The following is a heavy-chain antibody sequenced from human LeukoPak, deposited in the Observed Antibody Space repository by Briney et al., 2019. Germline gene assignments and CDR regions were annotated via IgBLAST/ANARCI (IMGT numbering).Heavy chain of an antibody. CDR2: ISAYNGNT. CDR1: GYTFTGYY. Sequence: ASVKVSCKASGYTFTGYYMHWVRQAPGQGLEWMGWISAYNGNTNYAQKLQGRVTMTTDTSTSTAYMELRSLRSDDTAVYYCARFYFGGVDPWGQGTLVTVSS. D-gene: IGHD4-23*01. J-gene: IGHJ5*02. CDR3: ARFYFGGVDP. V-gene: IGHV1-18*04.